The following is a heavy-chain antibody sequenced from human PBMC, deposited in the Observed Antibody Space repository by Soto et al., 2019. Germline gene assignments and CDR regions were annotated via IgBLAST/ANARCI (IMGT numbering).Heavy chain of an antibody. CDR2: IVVGSGNT. V-gene: IGHV1-58*01. CDR3: ATVGYCSSTSCQTRYYYYGMDV. D-gene: IGHD2-2*03. J-gene: IGHJ6*02. Sequence: ASVKVSCKGSGFSFSTSAVQWVRQARGQRLEWIGWIVVGSGNTIHAQKFQERVTITRDMSTSTAYMELSSLRSEDTAVYYCATVGYCSSTSCQTRYYYYGMDVWGQGTTVTVSS. CDR1: GFSFSTSA.